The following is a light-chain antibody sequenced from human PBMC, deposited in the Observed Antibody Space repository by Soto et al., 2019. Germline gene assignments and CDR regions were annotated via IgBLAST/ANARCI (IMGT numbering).Light chain of an antibody. CDR2: EVT. J-gene: IGLJ1*01. V-gene: IGLV2-14*01. Sequence: SSLTQPASLSGASGQSIPISLPGPRSGVGTYDYVSWYQQYPDKAPKLIIYEVTQRPSGVSNRFSGSKSGNTASLTISGLQAEDEADYYCSSHTSVNTRVFGTGTKVTVL. CDR1: RSGVGTYDY. CDR3: SSHTSVNTRV.